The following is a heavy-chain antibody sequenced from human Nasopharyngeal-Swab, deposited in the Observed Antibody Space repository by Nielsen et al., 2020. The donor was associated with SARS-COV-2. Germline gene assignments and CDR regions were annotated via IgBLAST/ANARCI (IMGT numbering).Heavy chain of an antibody. D-gene: IGHD3-10*01. CDR1: GFTFSSYG. Sequence: GGSLRLSCAASGFTFSSYGMHWVRQAPGKGLEWVSAISGSGGSTYYADSVKGRFTISRDNSKNTLYLQMNSLRAEDTAVYYCAKQLLWFGELLDMFDYWGQGTLVTVSS. V-gene: IGHV3-23*01. CDR3: AKQLLWFGELLDMFDY. J-gene: IGHJ4*02. CDR2: ISGSGGST.